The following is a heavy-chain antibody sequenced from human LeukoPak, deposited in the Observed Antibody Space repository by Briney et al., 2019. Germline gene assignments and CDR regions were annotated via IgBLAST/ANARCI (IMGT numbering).Heavy chain of an antibody. CDR1: GGSIRSYY. D-gene: IGHD3-10*01. Sequence: SETLSLTCTVSGGSIRSYYWRWVRQPPGKGVEWIGYIYYSGSTNYNPSLKSRVTISVDTSKIQFALKLSSVTAADTAVYYCAGNTYYYGSETDYWGQGTLVTVSS. CDR2: IYYSGST. J-gene: IGHJ4*02. V-gene: IGHV4-59*01. CDR3: AGNTYYYGSETDY.